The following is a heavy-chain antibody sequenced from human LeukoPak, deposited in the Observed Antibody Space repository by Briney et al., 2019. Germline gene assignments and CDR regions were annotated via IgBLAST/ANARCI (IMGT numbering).Heavy chain of an antibody. J-gene: IGHJ4*02. CDR2: ISSSSSTI. CDR3: AXXXXXLPQLGYCSGGSCYRETPFDY. D-gene: IGHD2-15*01. V-gene: IGHV3-48*01. Sequence: GGSLRLSCAASGFTFSSYSMNWVRQAPGKGLEWVSYISSSSSTIYYADSVKGRFTISRDNAKNSLYLQMNSLRAEDTAVYYCAXXXXXLPQLGYCSGGSCYRETPFDYWGQGTLVTVSS. CDR1: GFTFSSYS.